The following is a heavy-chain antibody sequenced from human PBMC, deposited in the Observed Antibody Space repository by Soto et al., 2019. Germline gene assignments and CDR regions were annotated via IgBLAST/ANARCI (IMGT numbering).Heavy chain of an antibody. CDR2: IYYSGST. CDR1: GGSVSSGSYY. CDR3: ARDHGYGDFTPTFDY. V-gene: IGHV4-61*01. D-gene: IGHD4-17*01. Sequence: QVQLQESGPGLVKPSETLSLTCTVSGGSVSSGSYYWSWIRQPPGKGLEWIGYIYYSGSTNYNPSLKSRVTISVDTSKNQFSLKLSSVTAADTAVYYCARDHGYGDFTPTFDYWGQGTLVTVSS. J-gene: IGHJ4*02.